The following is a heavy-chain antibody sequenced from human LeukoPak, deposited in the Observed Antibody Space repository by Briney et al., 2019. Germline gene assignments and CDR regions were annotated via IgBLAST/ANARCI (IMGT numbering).Heavy chain of an antibody. V-gene: IGHV4-38-2*02. J-gene: IGHJ4*02. Sequence: SETLSLTCTVSGYSISSGYYWGWIRQPPGKGLEWIGSIYHSGSTYYNPSLKSRVTISVDTSKNQFSLKLSSVTAADTAVYYCAGDTFYDSSGYYTHDYWGQGTLVTVSS. D-gene: IGHD3-22*01. CDR3: AGDTFYDSSGYYTHDY. CDR2: IYHSGST. CDR1: GYSISSGYY.